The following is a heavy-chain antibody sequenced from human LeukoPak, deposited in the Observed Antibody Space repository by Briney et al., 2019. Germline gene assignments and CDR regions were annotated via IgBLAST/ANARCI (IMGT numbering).Heavy chain of an antibody. CDR3: ARVQRGYSGRTTPQNNWFDP. D-gene: IGHD5-12*01. V-gene: IGHV4-38-2*02. Sequence: KPSETLSLTCTVSGYSISSGYYWGWIRQPPGKGLEWIASIYHSGITYYNPSLKSRVTISVDTSKNQFSLKLSSVTAADTAVYYCARVQRGYSGRTTPQNNWFDPWGQGTLVTVSS. CDR1: GYSISSGYY. CDR2: IYHSGIT. J-gene: IGHJ5*02.